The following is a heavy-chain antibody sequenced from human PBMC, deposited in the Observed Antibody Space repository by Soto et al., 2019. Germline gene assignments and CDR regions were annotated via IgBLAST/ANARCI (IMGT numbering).Heavy chain of an antibody. CDR1: GFTFSSYA. CDR2: ISGSGDNT. J-gene: IGHJ6*03. V-gene: IGHV3-23*01. D-gene: IGHD3-3*01. CDR3: AKDLGTDDFWSAYYTYYYMDV. Sequence: VKLLESGGGLVQPGGSLRLSCAASGFTFSSYALNWVRQAPGKGLEWVSVISGSGDNTYYADSVKGRFTISRDNSKSTMYLQMNSLRAEDTAVYYCAKDLGTDDFWSAYYTYYYMDVWGKGTTVTVSS.